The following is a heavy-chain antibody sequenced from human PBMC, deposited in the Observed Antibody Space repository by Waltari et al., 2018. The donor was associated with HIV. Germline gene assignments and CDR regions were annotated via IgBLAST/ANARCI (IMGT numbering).Heavy chain of an antibody. CDR1: GGSISRRNYY. V-gene: IGHV4-39*01. CDR2: IYYSGST. J-gene: IGHJ6*02. CDR3: TSGGVGSTEDFYYGMDV. D-gene: IGHD3-16*01. Sequence: QLHLQQSGPGLVNPSETLSLSCTVSGGSISRRNYYWGWIRQPPGMGLEWIGSIYYSGSTYDNPSLKSRVTVSVDPSRNQFSLKLYAVTAADTAVYYCTSGGVGSTEDFYYGMDVWGQGTTVTVSS.